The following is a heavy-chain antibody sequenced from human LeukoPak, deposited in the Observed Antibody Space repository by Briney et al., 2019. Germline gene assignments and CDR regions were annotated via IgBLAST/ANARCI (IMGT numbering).Heavy chain of an antibody. V-gene: IGHV1-18*01. CDR2: ISAYNGNT. CDR1: GYTFNSYG. Sequence: ASVKVSCKASGYTFNSYGFSWVRQAPGQGLEWMGWISAYNGNTNYAQKLQGRVTMTTDTSTSTAYMELSSLRSEDTAVYYCARDLYYDSSGSYGYWGQGTLVTVSS. D-gene: IGHD3-22*01. J-gene: IGHJ4*02. CDR3: ARDLYYDSSGSYGY.